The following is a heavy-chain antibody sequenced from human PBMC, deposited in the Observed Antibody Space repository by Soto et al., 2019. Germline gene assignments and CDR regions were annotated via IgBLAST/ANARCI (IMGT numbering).Heavy chain of an antibody. CDR1: GGTIGSPDW. J-gene: IGHJ5*02. Sequence: SETLSLTSGVSGGTIGSPDWWRLLRHPGGEVLEWIGEIFQSGSTNYTPSLESRVTISVDKSKNQFSLTLTSVTAADTAVYFCARGRGRYSSGWSWFDPWGQGILVTVSS. CDR3: ARGRGRYSSGWSWFDP. CDR2: IFQSGST. V-gene: IGHV4-4*02. D-gene: IGHD6-19*01.